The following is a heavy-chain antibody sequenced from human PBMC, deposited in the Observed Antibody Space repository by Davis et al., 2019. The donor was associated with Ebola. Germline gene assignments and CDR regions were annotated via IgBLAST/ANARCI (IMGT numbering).Heavy chain of an antibody. CDR3: ARGSVKMDS. CDR1: GDSIDNSNFF. J-gene: IGHJ4*02. V-gene: IGHV4-61*05. Sequence: PSETLSLTCTVSGDSIDNSNFFWGWIRQSPGMGLEWIGEINHSGISSYNPALKTRVRMSVDPSKNQFSLRLRSVTAADTAVYYCARGSVKMDSWGQGILVTVSS. D-gene: IGHD3-22*01. CDR2: INHSGIS.